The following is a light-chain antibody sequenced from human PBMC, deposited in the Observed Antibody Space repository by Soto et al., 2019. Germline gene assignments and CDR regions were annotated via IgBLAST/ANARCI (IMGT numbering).Light chain of an antibody. CDR2: EVS. J-gene: IGLJ1*01. Sequence: ALTQPPSASGSPGQSVTISCTGTSSDVGGYNYVSWYQQHPGKAPKLMIYEVSKRPSGVPDRFSGSKSGNTASLTVSGLQAEDEADYYCSSYAGSNNRVFGTGTKLTVL. CDR3: SSYAGSNNRV. CDR1: SSDVGGYNY. V-gene: IGLV2-8*01.